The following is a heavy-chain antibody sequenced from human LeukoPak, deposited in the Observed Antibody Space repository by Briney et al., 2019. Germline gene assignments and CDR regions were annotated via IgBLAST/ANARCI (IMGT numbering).Heavy chain of an antibody. Sequence: GGSLRLSCAASGFTFSSYAMSWVRQAPGRGLEWVSATSGSGGSTYYADSVRGRFTISRDNSKNTLYLQMSSLRAEDTAVYYCARSACSGGSCYPYYYYGMDVWGQGTTVTVSS. J-gene: IGHJ6*02. D-gene: IGHD2-15*01. CDR2: TSGSGGST. CDR1: GFTFSSYA. V-gene: IGHV3-23*01. CDR3: ARSACSGGSCYPYYYYGMDV.